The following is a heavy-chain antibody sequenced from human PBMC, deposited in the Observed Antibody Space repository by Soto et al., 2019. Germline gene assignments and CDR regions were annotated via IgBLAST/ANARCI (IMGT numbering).Heavy chain of an antibody. CDR1: GYTSTTYY. J-gene: IGHJ6*02. CDR2: IDPTSGSP. V-gene: IGHV1-46*03. CDR3: ARVNDLPYYYYGLDV. Sequence: QVQLVQSGAEVKKPGASVKISCKASGYTSTTYYIHWVRQAPGQGLEWMGIIDPTSGSPGYAQKFQVSVTMTRDTPTSTFYMELSGLRSEDTAVYYCARVNDLPYYYYGLDVWGQGTTVTVSS. D-gene: IGHD1-1*01.